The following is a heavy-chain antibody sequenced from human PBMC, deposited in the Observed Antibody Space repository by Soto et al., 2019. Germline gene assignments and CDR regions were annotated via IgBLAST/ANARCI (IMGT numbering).Heavy chain of an antibody. D-gene: IGHD4-4*01. Sequence: PGGSLRLSCAASGFTFSSYEMNWVRQAPGKGLEWVSYISSSGSTIYYADSVKGRFTISRDNAKNSLYLQMNSLRAEDTAVYYCARAQRGYSNYDLYYYYGMDVWGQGTTVSVAS. J-gene: IGHJ6*02. CDR1: GFTFSSYE. CDR3: ARAQRGYSNYDLYYYYGMDV. V-gene: IGHV3-48*03. CDR2: ISSSGSTI.